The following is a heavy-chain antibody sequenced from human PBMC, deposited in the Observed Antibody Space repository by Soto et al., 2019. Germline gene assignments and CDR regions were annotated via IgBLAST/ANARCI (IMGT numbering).Heavy chain of an antibody. J-gene: IGHJ3*02. D-gene: IGHD6-19*01. CDR2: IYPGDSDT. CDR3: ARLAVGGKTYDAFDI. V-gene: IGHV5-51*01. Sequence: GESLKISCKGSGYTITTYWIGWVRQMAGKGLECMGIIYPGDSDTRYSPSFQGQVTISADKSISTAYLQWSSLKAPDTAMYYCARLAVGGKTYDAFDIWGQGTVVTVSS. CDR1: GYTITTYW.